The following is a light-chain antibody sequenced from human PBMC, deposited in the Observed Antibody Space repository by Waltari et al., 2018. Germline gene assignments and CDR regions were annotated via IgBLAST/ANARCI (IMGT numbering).Light chain of an antibody. Sequence: DIVMTQSPDSLAVSLGERATINCKSRQSLFYNSNNKNYLAWYQQKPGQPPKLLVYWASTRESVVPARFRGSGSGTDFTLTINSLQAEDVAVYYCQQYYLTPYTFGQGTKLEIK. J-gene: IGKJ2*01. V-gene: IGKV4-1*01. CDR1: QSLFYNSNNKNY. CDR3: QQYYLTPYT. CDR2: WAS.